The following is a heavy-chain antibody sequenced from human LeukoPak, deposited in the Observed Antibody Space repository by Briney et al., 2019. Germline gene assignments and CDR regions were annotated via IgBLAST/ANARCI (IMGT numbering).Heavy chain of an antibody. V-gene: IGHV3-30*18. CDR3: AKVGMPVTGYLYHFDY. Sequence: GRSLRLSCAASGFTFSSYGMHWVRQAPGKGLEWVALISYDGSNKNYAESVKGRFTISRDNSNNTLYLQMNSLRAEDTAVYYCAKVGMPVTGYLYHFDYWGQGTLVTVSS. CDR2: ISYDGSNK. CDR1: GFTFSSYG. D-gene: IGHD6-19*01. J-gene: IGHJ4*02.